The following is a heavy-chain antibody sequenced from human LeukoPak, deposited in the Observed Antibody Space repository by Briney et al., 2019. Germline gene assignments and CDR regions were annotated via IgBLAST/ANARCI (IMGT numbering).Heavy chain of an antibody. V-gene: IGHV1-18*01. CDR2: ISAYNGNT. J-gene: IGHJ4*02. D-gene: IGHD6-13*01. CDR3: ARGRSYSSSWYREDYFDY. Sequence: ASVKVSCRASGYTFTSSGISWVRQAPGQGLEWMGWISAYNGNTNYAQKFQGRVTMTTDTSTSTAYMELRSLRFDDTAVYYCARGRSYSSSWYREDYFDYWGQGTLVTVSS. CDR1: GYTFTSSG.